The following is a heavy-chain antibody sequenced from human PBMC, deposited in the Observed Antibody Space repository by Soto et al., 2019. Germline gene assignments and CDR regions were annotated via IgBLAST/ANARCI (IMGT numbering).Heavy chain of an antibody. Sequence: EVQLLESGGDLIQPGGSLRLSCVASGITFGSRAMSWVRQAPGKGLEWVSSISSSSSYIYYADSVKGRFTISRDNAKNSLYLQMNSLRAEDTAVYYCARRRWLDYWGQGTLVTVSS. D-gene: IGHD2-15*01. J-gene: IGHJ4*02. CDR1: GITFGSRA. CDR3: ARRRWLDY. CDR2: ISSSSSYI. V-gene: IGHV3-21*01.